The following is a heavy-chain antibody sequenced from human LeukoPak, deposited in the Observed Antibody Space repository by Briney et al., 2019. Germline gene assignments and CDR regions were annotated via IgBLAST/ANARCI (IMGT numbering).Heavy chain of an antibody. CDR1: GFTFDDYG. CDR3: ARPKAYYYMDV. CDR2: ISSSSSTI. Sequence: GGSLRLSCAASGFTFDDYGMSWVRQAPGKGLEWVSYISSSSSTIYYADSVKGRFTISRDNAKNSLYLQMNSLRAEDTAVYYCARPKAYYYMDVWGKGATVTVSS. V-gene: IGHV3-48*01. J-gene: IGHJ6*03.